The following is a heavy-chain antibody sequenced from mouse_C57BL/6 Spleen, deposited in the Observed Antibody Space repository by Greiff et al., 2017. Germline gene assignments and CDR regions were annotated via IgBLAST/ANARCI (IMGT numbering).Heavy chain of an antibody. CDR1: GYTFTDYN. CDR3: VRYYYGSSRFDY. D-gene: IGHD1-1*01. V-gene: IGHV1-22*01. Sequence: VQLQQSGPELVKPGASVKMSCKASGYTFTDYNMHWVKQSHGKSLEWIGYINPNNGGTSYNQKFKGKATLTVNKSSSTAYMELRSLTSEDSAVYYCVRYYYGSSRFDYWGQGTTLTVSS. J-gene: IGHJ2*01. CDR2: INPNNGGT.